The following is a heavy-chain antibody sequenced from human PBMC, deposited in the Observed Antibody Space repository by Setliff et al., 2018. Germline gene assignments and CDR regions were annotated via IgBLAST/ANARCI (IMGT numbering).Heavy chain of an antibody. J-gene: IGHJ5*02. CDR1: GYSFTNYW. D-gene: IGHD3-10*01. CDR3: ARHPYYYGSGTYLDNNNRWFDP. CDR2: IYPGDSIT. V-gene: IGHV5-51*01. Sequence: LKISCEGSGYSFTNYWIAWVRQMPGKGLEWMGIIYPGDSITRYSPSFQGQVTISVDKSINTAYLQWSSLRASDTAIYYCARHPYYYGSGTYLDNNNRWFDPWGQGTLVTVSS.